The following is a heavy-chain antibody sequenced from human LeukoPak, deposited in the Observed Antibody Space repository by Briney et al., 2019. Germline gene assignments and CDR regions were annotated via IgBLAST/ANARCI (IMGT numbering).Heavy chain of an antibody. D-gene: IGHD6-19*01. V-gene: IGHV3-53*01. CDR3: ARVLAAIALRDYHYVDV. CDR1: GFSVSSNS. Sequence: PGGSLRLSCAASGFSVSSNSMSRVRQAPGKGLECVSIIYSRDVTSYADSVKDRFTISRDSDKNTLFLQMDSLRSDDTAVYYCARVLAAIALRDYHYVDVWGKGTTVTVSS. J-gene: IGHJ6*03. CDR2: IYSRDVT.